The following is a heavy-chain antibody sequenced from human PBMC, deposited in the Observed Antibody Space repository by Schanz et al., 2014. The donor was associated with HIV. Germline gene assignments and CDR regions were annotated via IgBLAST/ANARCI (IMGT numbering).Heavy chain of an antibody. D-gene: IGHD3-16*02. Sequence: VQLLESGGDLVQPGGSLRLSCAASGFTFSNYGMHWVRQAPGKGLEWVAVISYDGSNKYYADSVKGRFTISRDNSKNTLYLQMNSLRAEDTAVYYCARDGRSYYDYHGMDVWGQGTTVTVSS. J-gene: IGHJ6*02. CDR2: ISYDGSNK. CDR3: ARDGRSYYDYHGMDV. CDR1: GFTFSNYG. V-gene: IGHV3-33*05.